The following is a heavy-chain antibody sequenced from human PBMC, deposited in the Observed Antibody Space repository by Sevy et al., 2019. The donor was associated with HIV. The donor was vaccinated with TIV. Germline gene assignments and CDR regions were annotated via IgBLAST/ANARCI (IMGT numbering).Heavy chain of an antibody. V-gene: IGHV1-18*04. CDR3: ARDRSSGSYYYYYYMDV. CDR1: GYTFTSYG. J-gene: IGHJ6*03. Sequence: ASVKVSCKASGYTFTSYGISWVRQAPGQGLEWMGWISAYNGNTNYAQKLQGRVTMTTDTSTSTAYMELRSLRSDDTAVYYCARDRSSGSYYYYYYMDVWGKGSTVTVSS. CDR2: ISAYNGNT. D-gene: IGHD6-19*01.